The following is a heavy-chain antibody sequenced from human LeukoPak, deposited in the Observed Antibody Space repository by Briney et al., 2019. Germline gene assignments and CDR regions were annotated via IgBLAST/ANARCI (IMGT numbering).Heavy chain of an antibody. CDR1: GFNFSSYW. V-gene: IGHV3-7*03. J-gene: IGHJ4*02. CDR3: ARRSGIAVAGAFDY. Sequence: GGSLRLSCAASGFNFSSYWMNWVRQAPGKGLEWVANIKQDGGEKYYVDSVKDRFTISRDNAKKSVILQMNSLRAEDTAVYYCARRSGIAVAGAFDYWGQGTLVTVSS. D-gene: IGHD6-19*01. CDR2: IKQDGGEK.